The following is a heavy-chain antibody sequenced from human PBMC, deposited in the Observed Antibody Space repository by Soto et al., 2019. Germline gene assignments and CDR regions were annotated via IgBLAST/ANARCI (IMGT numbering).Heavy chain of an antibody. CDR1: RGTFSSYA. J-gene: IGHJ4*02. CDR3: ARDAVAGTKPFDY. V-gene: IGHV1-69*13. Sequence: SVKVSCKASRGTFSSYAISWVRQAPGQGLEWMGGIIPIFGTANYAQKFQGRVTITADESTSTAYMELSSLRSEDTAVYYCARDAVAGTKPFDYWGQGTLVTVSS. CDR2: IIPIFGTA. D-gene: IGHD6-19*01.